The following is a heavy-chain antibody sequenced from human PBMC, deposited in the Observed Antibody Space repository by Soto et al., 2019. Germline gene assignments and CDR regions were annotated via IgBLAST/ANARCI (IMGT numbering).Heavy chain of an antibody. CDR3: ASGHYDSNNTHRKGDEY. CDR1: GFTFSDYH. Sequence: QVQLVESGGGLVKPGGSLRLSCAASGFTFSDYHMSWIRQAPGKGLEWISYISKSANVIYYADSVKGRFTVSRDNTKNSLSLQMNRLRAEDTAVYFCASGHYDSNNTHRKGDEYWGQGTPVTVSS. D-gene: IGHD3-22*01. CDR2: ISKSANVI. J-gene: IGHJ4*02. V-gene: IGHV3-11*01.